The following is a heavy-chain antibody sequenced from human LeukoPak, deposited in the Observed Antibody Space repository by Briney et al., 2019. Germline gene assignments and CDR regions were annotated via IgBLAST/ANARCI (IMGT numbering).Heavy chain of an antibody. CDR3: AGGGGRTTFGL. Sequence: SETLSLTCTVSGVSISTYYWTWIRQPAGKGLEWIGRIYSSGNTNYNPSLESRVTMSIDTSKNQFSLKLSSVTAADTAVYYCAGGGGRTTFGLWGQGTLVTVSS. J-gene: IGHJ5*02. CDR1: GVSISTYY. CDR2: IYSSGNT. D-gene: IGHD1-1*01. V-gene: IGHV4-4*07.